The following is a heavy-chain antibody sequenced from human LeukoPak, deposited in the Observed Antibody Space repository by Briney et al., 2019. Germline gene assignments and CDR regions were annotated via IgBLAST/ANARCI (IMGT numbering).Heavy chain of an antibody. D-gene: IGHD2-15*01. CDR1: GVSISSSDYY. V-gene: IGHV4-39*01. CDR3: ARALGYCSGGSCTRGYNWFDP. J-gene: IGHJ5*02. CDR2: IYYGGST. Sequence: SETLSLTCTVSGVSISSSDYYWGWIRQPPGKGLEWIGSIYYGGSTYYNPSLKSRVTISVDTSMNQFSLKLSFVTTADTAVYYCARALGYCSGGSCTRGYNWFDPWGQGTLVTVPS.